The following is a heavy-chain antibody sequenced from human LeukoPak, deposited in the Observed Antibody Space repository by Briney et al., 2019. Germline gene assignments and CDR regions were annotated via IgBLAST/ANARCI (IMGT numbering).Heavy chain of an antibody. Sequence: SETLSLTCTVSGGSISSYYWSWIRQPPGKGLEWIGYIYYSGSTNYNPSLKSRVTISVDTSKNQFSLKLSSVTAADTAVYYCARMTTEMYYYYYMDVWGKGTTVTVSS. CDR1: GGSISSYY. J-gene: IGHJ6*03. CDR3: ARMTTEMYYYYYMDV. V-gene: IGHV4-59*01. D-gene: IGHD4-11*01. CDR2: IYYSGST.